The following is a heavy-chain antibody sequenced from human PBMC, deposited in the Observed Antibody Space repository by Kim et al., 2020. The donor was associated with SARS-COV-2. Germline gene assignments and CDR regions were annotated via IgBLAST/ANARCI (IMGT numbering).Heavy chain of an antibody. CDR1: GGSISSYY. CDR3: ARDSGYYGSGIPRPLSSYYYYGMDV. J-gene: IGHJ6*02. V-gene: IGHV4-59*01. Sequence: SETLSLTCTVSGGSISSYYWSWIRQPPGKGLEWIGYIYYSGSTNYNPSLKSRVTISVDTSKNQFSLKLSSVTAADTAVYYCARDSGYYGSGIPRPLSSYYYYGMDVWGQGTTVTVSS. D-gene: IGHD3-10*01. CDR2: IYYSGST.